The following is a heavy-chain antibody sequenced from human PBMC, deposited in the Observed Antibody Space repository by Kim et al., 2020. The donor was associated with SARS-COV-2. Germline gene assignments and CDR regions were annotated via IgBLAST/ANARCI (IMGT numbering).Heavy chain of an antibody. CDR3: ARVGGEWEP. Sequence: SYIYYADSVKGRFTISRDNAKNSLYLQMNSLRAEDTAVYYCARVGGEWEPWGQGTLVTVSS. J-gene: IGHJ4*02. CDR2: SYI. V-gene: IGHV3-21*01. D-gene: IGHD1-26*01.